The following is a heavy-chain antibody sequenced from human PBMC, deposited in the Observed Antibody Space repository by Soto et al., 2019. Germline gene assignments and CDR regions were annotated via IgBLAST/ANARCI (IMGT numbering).Heavy chain of an antibody. V-gene: IGHV4-59*01. CDR2: IYYSGST. J-gene: IGHJ6*02. D-gene: IGHD2-8*01. Sequence: SETLSLTCTVSGGSISSYYWSWIRQPPGKGLEWIGYIYYSGSTNYNPSLKSRVPISVDTSKNQFSLKLSSVTVADTAVYYCARDPATPKTKAGYYYYGMDVWGQGTTVTVSS. CDR1: GGSISSYY. CDR3: ARDPATPKTKAGYYYYGMDV.